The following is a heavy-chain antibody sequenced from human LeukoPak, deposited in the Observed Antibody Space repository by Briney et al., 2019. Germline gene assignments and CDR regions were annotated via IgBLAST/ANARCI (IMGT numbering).Heavy chain of an antibody. D-gene: IGHD3-3*01. CDR3: ARHVSRDYDFWSGFFPFPFDP. J-gene: IGHJ5*02. Sequence: SETLSLTCTVSGGSISSSSYYWGWIRQPPGKGLEWIGSIYYSGSTYYNPSLKSRVTISVDTSKNQFSLKLSSVTAADTAVYYCARHVSRDYDFWSGFFPFPFDPWGQETLVTVSS. V-gene: IGHV4-39*01. CDR1: GGSISSSSYY. CDR2: IYYSGST.